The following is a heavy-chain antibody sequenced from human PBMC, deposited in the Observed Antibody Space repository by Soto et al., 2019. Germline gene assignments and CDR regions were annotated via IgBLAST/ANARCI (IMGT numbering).Heavy chain of an antibody. Sequence: GESLKISCKGSGYGFTTYWIGWVRQMPGKGLECMGIIYPVDSDTRYSPSFQGQVTISADKSISTAYLQWNSLKASDTAMYYCARRLYSSSPGDYFDYWGQGTLVTVSS. J-gene: IGHJ4*02. D-gene: IGHD6-6*01. CDR1: GYGFTTYW. CDR2: IYPVDSDT. V-gene: IGHV5-51*01. CDR3: ARRLYSSSPGDYFDY.